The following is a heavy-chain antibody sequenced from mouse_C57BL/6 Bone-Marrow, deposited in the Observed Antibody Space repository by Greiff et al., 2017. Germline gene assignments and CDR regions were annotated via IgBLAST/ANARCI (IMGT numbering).Heavy chain of an antibody. CDR3: SREKIYYDWYVDV. J-gene: IGHJ1*03. CDR1: GYTFTSYW. D-gene: IGHD2-1*01. Sequence: QVQLQQPGAELVKPGASVKLSCKASGYTFTSYWMHWVKQRPGQGLEWIGMIHPNSGSTNYNEKFKSKATLTVDKSSSTAYMQLSSLTSEYSAVYDCSREKIYYDWYVDVWGTGTTVTVSS. V-gene: IGHV1-64*01. CDR2: IHPNSGST.